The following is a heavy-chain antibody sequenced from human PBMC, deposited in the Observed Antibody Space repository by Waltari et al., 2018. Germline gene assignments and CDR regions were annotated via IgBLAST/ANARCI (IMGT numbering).Heavy chain of an antibody. CDR2: IIPIFGTA. D-gene: IGHD3-22*01. J-gene: IGHJ6*02. CDR3: ARWGGYYDSSGRNYYYYGMDV. CDR1: GGTFSSYA. Sequence: QVQLVQSGAEVKKPGSSVKVSCKASGGTFSSYAIRWVRQAPGQGLEWMGGIIPIFGTANYAQKFQGRVTITADESTSTAYMELSSLRSEDTAVYYCARWGGYYDSSGRNYYYYGMDVWGQGTTVTVSS. V-gene: IGHV1-69*01.